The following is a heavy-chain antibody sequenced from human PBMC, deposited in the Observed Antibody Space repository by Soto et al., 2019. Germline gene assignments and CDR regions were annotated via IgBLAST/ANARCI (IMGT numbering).Heavy chain of an antibody. CDR1: GESFSGYY. CDR3: ARRQRFVAAPGRQFDY. J-gene: IGHJ4*02. CDR2: INHGGDT. V-gene: IGHV4-34*01. D-gene: IGHD6-13*01. Sequence: SDTLSLTCAMYGESFSGYYWNWIRQPPGKGLEWIGEINHGGDTNYNPSLKSRVTISIDTSKKQFSLKVESVTAADTAVYYRARRQRFVAAPGRQFDYWGQGTLVTVSS.